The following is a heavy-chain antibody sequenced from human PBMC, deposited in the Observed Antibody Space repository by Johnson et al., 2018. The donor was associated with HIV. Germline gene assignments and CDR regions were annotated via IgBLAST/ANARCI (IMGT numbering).Heavy chain of an antibody. Sequence: VQLVESGGGLVQPGRSLRLSCAASGFTFDDYAMHWVRQAPGKGLEWVSGISWNSGSIGYADSVKGRFPISRDNAKNSLYLQMNSLRAEDTALYYCAKDLRIAVAGVAFDIWGQGTMVTVSS. CDR3: AKDLRIAVAGVAFDI. J-gene: IGHJ3*02. D-gene: IGHD6-19*01. CDR1: GFTFDDYA. V-gene: IGHV3-9*01. CDR2: ISWNSGSI.